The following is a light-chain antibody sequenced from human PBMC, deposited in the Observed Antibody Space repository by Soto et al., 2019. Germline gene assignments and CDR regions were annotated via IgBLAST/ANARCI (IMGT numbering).Light chain of an antibody. V-gene: IGKV3-15*01. CDR1: QAIGDI. J-gene: IGKJ5*01. Sequence: MTQSPATLSVSLGERVTLSCRSSQAIGDILAWFHQKPGQGPRLLIYGASTRATGLPVRFSGSGSETDFTLTISSLRSEDSAVYHCQHYNNWPFTFGQGIRLEI. CDR3: QHYNNWPFT. CDR2: GAS.